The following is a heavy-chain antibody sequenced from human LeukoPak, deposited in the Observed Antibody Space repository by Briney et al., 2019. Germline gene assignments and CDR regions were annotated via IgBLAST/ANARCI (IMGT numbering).Heavy chain of an antibody. CDR3: AKDPYGTRYFDY. D-gene: IGHD2-2*01. CDR1: GFTFSNSD. CDR2: INTSGGTT. V-gene: IGHV3-23*01. J-gene: IGHJ4*02. Sequence: PGGSLRPSCAGSGFTFSNSDMSWVRQAPGKGLEWVATINTSGGTTYYADSVKGQFTISRDNSKNTVYLQMNSLRAEDTAVYYCAKDPYGTRYFDYWGQGTLVTVSS.